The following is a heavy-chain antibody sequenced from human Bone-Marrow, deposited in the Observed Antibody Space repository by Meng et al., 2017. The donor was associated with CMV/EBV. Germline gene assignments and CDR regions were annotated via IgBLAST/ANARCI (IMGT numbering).Heavy chain of an antibody. Sequence: SVKVSCKASGGTFSSYAISWVRQAPGQGLEWMGGIIPIFGTANYAQKFQGRVTITTDESTSTAYMELSSLRSEDTAVYYCARGGPGETYYLDYWGQGTLVTVSS. V-gene: IGHV1-69*05. D-gene: IGHD3-10*01. CDR3: ARGGPGETYYLDY. J-gene: IGHJ4*02. CDR1: GGTFSSYA. CDR2: IIPIFGTA.